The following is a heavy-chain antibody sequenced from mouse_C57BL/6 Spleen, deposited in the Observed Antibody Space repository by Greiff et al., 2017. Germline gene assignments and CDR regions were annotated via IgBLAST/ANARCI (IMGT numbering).Heavy chain of an antibody. J-gene: IGHJ2*01. D-gene: IGHD1-1*01. CDR1: GFTFSDAW. CDR2: IRNKANNHAT. CDR3: TRGITTVVDGFDY. V-gene: IGHV6-6*01. Sequence: EVKVEESGGGLVQPGGSMKLSCAASGFTFSDAWMDWVRQSPEKGLEWVAEIRNKANNHATYYAESVKGRFTISRDDSKSSVYLQMNSLRAEDTGIYYCTRGITTVVDGFDYWGQGTTLTVSS.